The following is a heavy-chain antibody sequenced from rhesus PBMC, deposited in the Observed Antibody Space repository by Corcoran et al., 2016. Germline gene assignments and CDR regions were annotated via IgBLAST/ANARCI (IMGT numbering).Heavy chain of an antibody. J-gene: IGHJ4*01. D-gene: IGHD6-31*01. V-gene: IGHV1S2*01. Sequence: QVQLAQSGAEGKKPGSSVKVSCKAHGYTFTDYYVHTGRQAPRQGLEWMGWINPYNGNTKYDQRFQGRVTMTRDTSTSTAYMELISLTSEDTADYYCARGDGTGYYYFDSWGRGVLVTVSS. CDR2: INPYNGNT. CDR1: GYTFTDYY. CDR3: ARGDGTGYYYFDS.